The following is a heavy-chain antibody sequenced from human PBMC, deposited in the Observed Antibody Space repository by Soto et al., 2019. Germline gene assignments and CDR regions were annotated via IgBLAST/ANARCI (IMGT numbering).Heavy chain of an antibody. V-gene: IGHV3-30*18. CDR3: AKEGGLSGSYFISSSSYCDY. CDR2: ISYDGSNT. CDR1: GFTFSSYG. J-gene: IGHJ4*02. Sequence: QVQLVESGGGVVQPGRSLRLSCAASGFTFSSYGMHWVRQAPGKGLEWVAIISYDGSNTYYADSVKGRFTLSRDNSKNTLYLQMNSLRAEDTSVYYCAKEGGLSGSYFISSSSYCDYWGQGTLVTVSS. D-gene: IGHD1-26*01.